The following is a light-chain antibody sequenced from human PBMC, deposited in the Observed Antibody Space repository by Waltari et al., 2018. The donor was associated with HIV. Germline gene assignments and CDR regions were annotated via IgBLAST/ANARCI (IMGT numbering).Light chain of an antibody. CDR2: KVS. CDR3: MQAKRVWT. CDR1: ESLAHRIGNTY. J-gene: IGKJ1*01. Sequence: IVMTQTPLSSLVTLRQPASISCRSTESLAHRIGNTYLIWLHQRPGQPPRLLLYKVSNRVSGVPDRFSGSGAGTHFTLNISRVEAEDVGIYYCMQAKRVWTFGQGTRVEIK. V-gene: IGKV2-24*01.